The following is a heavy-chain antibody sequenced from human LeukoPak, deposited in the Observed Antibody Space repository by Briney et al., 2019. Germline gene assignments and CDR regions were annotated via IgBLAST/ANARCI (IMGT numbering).Heavy chain of an antibody. J-gene: IGHJ4*02. Sequence: PGGSLRLSCAASGFTFSSYSMNWVRQAPGKGLEWVSSISSSSSYIYYADSVKGRFTISRDNAKNTLYLQMNSLRAEDTAVYYCARDGRGYSYRWGEKNYFDYWGQGTLVTVSS. CDR1: GFTFSSYS. CDR2: ISSSSSYI. D-gene: IGHD5-18*01. V-gene: IGHV3-21*01. CDR3: ARDGRGYSYRWGEKNYFDY.